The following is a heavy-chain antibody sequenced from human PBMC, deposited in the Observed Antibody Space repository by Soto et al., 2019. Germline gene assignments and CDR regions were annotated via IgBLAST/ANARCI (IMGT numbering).Heavy chain of an antibody. D-gene: IGHD3-10*01. CDR1: GYSFTSYW. Sequence: PGESLKISCKGSGYSFTSYWIGWVRQMPGKGLEWMGIIYPGDSDTRYSPSFQGQVTISADKSISTAYLQWSSLKASDTAMYYCAKDHLITMVRGVIYGAFDIWGQGTMVTV. CDR2: IYPGDSDT. V-gene: IGHV5-51*01. CDR3: AKDHLITMVRGVIYGAFDI. J-gene: IGHJ3*02.